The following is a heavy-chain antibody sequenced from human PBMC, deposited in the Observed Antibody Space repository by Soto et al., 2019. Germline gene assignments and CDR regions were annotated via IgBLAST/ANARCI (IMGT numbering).Heavy chain of an antibody. CDR3: ASKYGSGSYYVDY. D-gene: IGHD3-10*01. CDR1: GVSISSRNG. Sequence: SVNLSLTCDVSGVSISSRNGWSCVRQPPGKGLEWIGEIYHSGDTNYNPSLKSRVTISVDKSKNQFSLKLNSVTAADTAVYYCASKYGSGSYYVDYWGQGTLVTVSS. CDR2: IYHSGDT. V-gene: IGHV4-4*02. J-gene: IGHJ4*02.